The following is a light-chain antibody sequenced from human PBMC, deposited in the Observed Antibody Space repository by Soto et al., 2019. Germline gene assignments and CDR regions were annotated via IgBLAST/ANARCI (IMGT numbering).Light chain of an antibody. CDR3: HQRSNWPPFT. Sequence: EVVLTQSPATLSLSPGERATLSCRASQSVSTYLAWYQQKPGQPPRLLIYGASNRATGTPARFSGSGSGTAFTLTISSLEPEDFPVYYCHQRSNWPPFTFGPGTKVEIK. CDR1: QSVSTY. CDR2: GAS. J-gene: IGKJ3*01. V-gene: IGKV3-11*01.